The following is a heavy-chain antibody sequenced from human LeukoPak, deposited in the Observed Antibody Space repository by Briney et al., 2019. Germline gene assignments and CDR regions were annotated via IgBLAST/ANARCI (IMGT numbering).Heavy chain of an antibody. Sequence: GGSLRLSCAASGFTFSSYSMNWVRQAPGKGLEWVSSISSSSSYIYYADSVKGRFTISRDNSKNTLYLQMNSLRAEDTAVYYCATGGRRCSSTSCPISSGGAPYYYYYYMDVWGKGTTVTVSS. J-gene: IGHJ6*03. CDR3: ATGGRRCSSTSCPISSGGAPYYYYYYMDV. CDR2: ISSSSSYI. CDR1: GFTFSSYS. V-gene: IGHV3-21*04. D-gene: IGHD2-2*01.